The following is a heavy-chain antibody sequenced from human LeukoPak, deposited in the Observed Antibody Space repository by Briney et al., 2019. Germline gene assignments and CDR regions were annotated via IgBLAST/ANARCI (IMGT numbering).Heavy chain of an antibody. CDR1: GFTFTSSA. Sequence: ASVKVSCKASGFTFTSSAVQWVRQARGQRLEWIGWIVVGSGNTNYAQKFQERVTITRDMSTSTAYMELSSLRSEDTAVYYCAGGDDFWSGYYHLDYWGQGTLVTVSS. J-gene: IGHJ4*02. V-gene: IGHV1-58*01. CDR3: AGGDDFWSGYYHLDY. D-gene: IGHD3-3*01. CDR2: IVVGSGNT.